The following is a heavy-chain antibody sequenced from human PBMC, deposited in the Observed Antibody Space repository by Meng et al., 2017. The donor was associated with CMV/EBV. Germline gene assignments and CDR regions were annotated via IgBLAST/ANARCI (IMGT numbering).Heavy chain of an antibody. CDR3: ARGSTPSKRWLQFHYYYYGMDV. Sequence: SETLSLTCAVYGGSFSGYYWSWIRQPPGKGLEWIGEINHSGSTNYNPSLKSRVTISVDTSKNQFSLKLSSVTAADTAVYYCARGSTPSKRWLQFHYYYYGMDVWGQGTTVTVSS. D-gene: IGHD5-24*01. J-gene: IGHJ6*02. V-gene: IGHV4-34*01. CDR1: GGSFSGYY. CDR2: INHSGST.